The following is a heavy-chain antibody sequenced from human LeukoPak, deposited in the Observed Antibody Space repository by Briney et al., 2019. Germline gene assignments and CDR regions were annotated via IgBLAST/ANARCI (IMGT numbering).Heavy chain of an antibody. V-gene: IGHV4-59*08. D-gene: IGHD6-13*01. J-gene: IGHJ4*02. CDR2: IYYSGST. CDR3: ARLNMHASSCFDY. Sequence: PSETLSLTCTVSGGSISSYYWSWIRQPPGKGLEWIGYIYYSGSTNYNPSLKSRVTISVDTSKNQFSLKLSSVTAADTAVYYCARLNMHASSCFDYWGQGTLVTVSS. CDR1: GGSISSYY.